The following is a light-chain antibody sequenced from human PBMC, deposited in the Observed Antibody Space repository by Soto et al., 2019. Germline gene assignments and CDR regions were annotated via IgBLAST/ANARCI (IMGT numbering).Light chain of an antibody. CDR2: DAS. Sequence: DIQMTQSPSSLSASVGDRVTITCQASQDLSNHLNWYQQKPGKAPRLLIYDASNLETGVPSRFSGSGSGTDFTVTISSLQPEDIATYYCQQYDSFPITFGQGTRLEIK. V-gene: IGKV1-33*01. J-gene: IGKJ5*01. CDR3: QQYDSFPIT. CDR1: QDLSNH.